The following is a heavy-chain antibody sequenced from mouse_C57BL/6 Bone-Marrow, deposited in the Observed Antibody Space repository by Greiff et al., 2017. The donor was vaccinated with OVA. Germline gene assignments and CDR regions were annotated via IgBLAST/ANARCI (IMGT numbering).Heavy chain of an antibody. CDR3: ARDYGKFYGYFDV. CDR2: IHPNSGST. V-gene: IGHV1-64*01. Sequence: QVQLQQPGAELVKPGASVKLSCKASGYTFTSYWMHWVKQRPGQGLEWIGMIHPNSGSTNYNEKFKSKATLTVDKSSSTAYMQLSSLTSEDSAVYYCARDYGKFYGYFDVWGTGTTVTVSS. J-gene: IGHJ1*03. D-gene: IGHD2-1*01. CDR1: GYTFTSYW.